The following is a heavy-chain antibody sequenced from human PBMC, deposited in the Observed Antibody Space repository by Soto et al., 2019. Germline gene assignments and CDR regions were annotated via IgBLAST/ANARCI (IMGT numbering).Heavy chain of an antibody. Sequence: GGSLRLSCAASGFTFRNYGMNWVRQAPGKGLEWVSYIGIGSSTKYYADSVKGRFTISRDNAKNSLYLQMNSLRAEEMAVYYCAKRRLVGLYYYDSSGYSYFDYWGQGTLVTVSS. CDR2: IGIGSSTK. CDR1: GFTFRNYG. V-gene: IGHV3-48*01. D-gene: IGHD3-22*01. J-gene: IGHJ4*02. CDR3: AKRRLVGLYYYDSSGYSYFDY.